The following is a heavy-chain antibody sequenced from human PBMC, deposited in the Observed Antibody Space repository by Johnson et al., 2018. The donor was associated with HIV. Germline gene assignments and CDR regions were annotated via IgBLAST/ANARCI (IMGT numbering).Heavy chain of an antibody. Sequence: QVQLVESGGGVVQPGGSLRLSCAASGFTFSSYGMHWVREAPGKGLEWVAVISYDGSNKYYADSVKGRFTISRDNSKNTLYLQMNSLRAEDTAVYYCAREDQNWNYDHAFDIWGQGTMVTVSS. CDR3: AREDQNWNYDHAFDI. J-gene: IGHJ3*02. V-gene: IGHV3-30*19. CDR1: GFTFSSYG. D-gene: IGHD1-7*01. CDR2: ISYDGSNK.